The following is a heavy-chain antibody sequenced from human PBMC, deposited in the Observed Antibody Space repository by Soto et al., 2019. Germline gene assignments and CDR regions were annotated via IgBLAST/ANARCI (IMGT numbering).Heavy chain of an antibody. J-gene: IGHJ4*02. CDR1: GGSISSGGYY. V-gene: IGHV4-31*03. CDR3: AATTYYYDSSGYRVDY. D-gene: IGHD3-22*01. Sequence: SETLSLTCTVSGGSISSGGYYWSWIRQHPGKGLEWIGYIYYSGSTYYNPSLKSRVTISVDTSKNQFSLKLSSVTAADTAVYYCAATTYYYDSSGYRVDYWGQGTLVTVSS. CDR2: IYYSGST.